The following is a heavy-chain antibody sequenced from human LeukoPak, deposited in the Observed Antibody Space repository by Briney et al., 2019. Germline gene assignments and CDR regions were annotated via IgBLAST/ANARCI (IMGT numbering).Heavy chain of an antibody. Sequence: GSLRLSCAASGFTFSSYAMSWVRQAPGKGLEWVSAISGSGGTGTYYADSVKGRFTISRDNSKNTLYLQMNSLRAEDTAVYYCAKDLNSYGTTFDYWGQGTLVTVSS. CDR2: ISGSGGTGT. J-gene: IGHJ4*02. D-gene: IGHD5-18*01. V-gene: IGHV3-23*01. CDR1: GFTFSSYA. CDR3: AKDLNSYGTTFDY.